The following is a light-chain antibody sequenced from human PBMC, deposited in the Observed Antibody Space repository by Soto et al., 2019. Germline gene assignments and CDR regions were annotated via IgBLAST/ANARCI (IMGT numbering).Light chain of an antibody. CDR3: CSYAGSYTFEV. V-gene: IGLV2-23*02. Sequence: QSALTQPASVSGSPGQSITISCTGTSSDVGSYNLVSWYQQHPGKAPKLIISEVSKRPSGVSNRFSGSKSGNTASLTISGLQAEDEADYYCCSYAGSYTFEVFGTGTKVPVL. CDR1: SSDVGSYNL. J-gene: IGLJ1*01. CDR2: EVS.